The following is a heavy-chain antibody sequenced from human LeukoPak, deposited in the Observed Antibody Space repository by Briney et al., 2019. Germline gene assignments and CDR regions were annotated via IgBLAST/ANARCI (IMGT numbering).Heavy chain of an antibody. V-gene: IGHV3-30*04. J-gene: IGHJ4*02. CDR2: ISYDGSNK. D-gene: IGHD1-26*01. CDR1: GLTFSSYA. Sequence: GGSLRLSCAASGLTFSSYAMHWVRQAPGKGLEWVAVISYDGSNKYYADSVKGRFTISRDNSKNTLYLQMNSLRAEDTAVYYCARDRSRAGYFDYWGQGTLVTVSS. CDR3: ARDRSRAGYFDY.